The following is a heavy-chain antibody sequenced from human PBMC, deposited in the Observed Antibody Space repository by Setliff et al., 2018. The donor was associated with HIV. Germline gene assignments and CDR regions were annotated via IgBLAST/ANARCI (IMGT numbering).Heavy chain of an antibody. CDR1: GFTFSNYA. Sequence: GGSLRLSCAASGFTFSNYAMSWVRQAPGKGLEWVSAISGGGGVTYYADSVKGRFTISRDNSKNTLFLQMNSLRADDMAVYYCAKEGVGATPMGWFDPWGQGTLVTVS. V-gene: IGHV3-23*01. D-gene: IGHD1-26*01. CDR2: ISGGGGVT. J-gene: IGHJ5*02. CDR3: AKEGVGATPMGWFDP.